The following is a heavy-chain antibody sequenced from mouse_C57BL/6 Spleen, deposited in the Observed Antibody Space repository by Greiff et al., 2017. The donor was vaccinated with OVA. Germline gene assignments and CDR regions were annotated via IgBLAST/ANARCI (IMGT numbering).Heavy chain of an antibody. J-gene: IGHJ3*01. V-gene: IGHV5-16*01. Sequence: DVMLVESEGGLVQPGSSMKLSCTASGFTFSDYYMAWVRQVPEKGLEWVANINYDGSSTYYLDSLKSRFIISRDNAKNILYLQMSSLKSEDTATYYCARGYDWFAYWGQGTLVTVSA. CDR2: INYDGSST. D-gene: IGHD2-12*01. CDR1: GFTFSDYY. CDR3: ARGYDWFAY.